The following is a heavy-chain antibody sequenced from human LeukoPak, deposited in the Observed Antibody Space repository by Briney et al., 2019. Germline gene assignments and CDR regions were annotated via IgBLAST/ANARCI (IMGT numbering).Heavy chain of an antibody. V-gene: IGHV3-30*02. D-gene: IGHD5/OR15-5a*01. J-gene: IGHJ4*02. CDR1: GFTFSRYG. Sequence: PGGSLRLSCAASGFTFSRYGMHWVRQVPGKGLEWVAFIRYDGSNIHYADSVKGRFTISRDNSENTLYLQMSSLRVEDTAVYYCASGRKAVSSSFISVWGQGTLVTVSS. CDR2: IRYDGSNI. CDR3: ASGRKAVSSSFISV.